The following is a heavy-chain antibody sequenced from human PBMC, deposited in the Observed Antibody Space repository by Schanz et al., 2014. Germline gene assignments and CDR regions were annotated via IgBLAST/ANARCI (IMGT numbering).Heavy chain of an antibody. V-gene: IGHV1-69*02. CDR3: ASSGAGYSSSWDFDY. Sequence: QVQLVQSGAEVKKPGSSVKVSCKASGGTFSSYSISWVRQAPGQGLEWMGRIIPILGIANYAQKFQGRVTITADKSTFTAYMDVSSLRSEDTAVYYCASSGAGYSSSWDFDYWGQGTLVNVSS. D-gene: IGHD6-13*01. CDR2: IIPILGIA. CDR1: GGTFSSYS. J-gene: IGHJ4*02.